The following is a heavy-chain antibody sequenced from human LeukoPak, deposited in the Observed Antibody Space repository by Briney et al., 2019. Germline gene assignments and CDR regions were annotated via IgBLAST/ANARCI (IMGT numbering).Heavy chain of an antibody. Sequence: GRSLRLSCAASGFTFSNYGMHWVRQAPGKGLEWVAIIWYDGSNKYYADSVKGRFTISRDNSKNTLYLQMNSLRAEDTAVDYFGKSGGSIGRGGINPVDYWGQGTLVTVSS. J-gene: IGHJ4*02. CDR1: GFTFSNYG. D-gene: IGHD3-10*01. CDR3: GKSGGSIGRGGINPVDY. V-gene: IGHV3-33*06. CDR2: IWYDGSNK.